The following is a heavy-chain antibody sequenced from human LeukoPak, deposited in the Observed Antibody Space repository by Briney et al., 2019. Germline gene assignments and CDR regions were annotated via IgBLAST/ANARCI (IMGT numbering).Heavy chain of an antibody. CDR3: AKAPYYDILTGTIDY. CDR2: ISYDGSNK. Sequence: GGSLRLSCSASGFTFSSYGMHWVRQAPGKGLEWVAVISYDGSNKYYADSVKGRFTISRDNSKNTLYLQMNSLRAEDTAVYYCAKAPYYDILTGTIDYWGQGTLVTVSS. J-gene: IGHJ4*02. CDR1: GFTFSSYG. D-gene: IGHD3-9*01. V-gene: IGHV3-30*18.